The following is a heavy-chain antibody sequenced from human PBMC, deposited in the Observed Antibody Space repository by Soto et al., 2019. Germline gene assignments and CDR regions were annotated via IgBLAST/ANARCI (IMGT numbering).Heavy chain of an antibody. Sequence: GGSLRLSCAASGFTLSSYGMSWVRQAPGKGLEWVSTIGDIATRIHYADSVKGRFTISRDDSRNTLYLQMNSLSAEDTAVYYCAKDRRTLSSFDYWGQGTLVTVSS. J-gene: IGHJ4*02. CDR1: GFTLSSYG. V-gene: IGHV3-23*01. CDR3: AKDRRTLSSFDY. D-gene: IGHD2-2*01. CDR2: IGDIATRI.